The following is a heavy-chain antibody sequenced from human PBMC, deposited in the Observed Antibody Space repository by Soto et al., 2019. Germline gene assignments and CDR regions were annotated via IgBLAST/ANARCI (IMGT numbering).Heavy chain of an antibody. CDR1: AFTFSDYY. CDR3: VRGHQYFHY. V-gene: IGHV3-11*01. J-gene: IGHJ1*01. Sequence: QVPPVESGGGLVKPGGSLRLSCVVSAFTFSDYYMSWVRQAPEKGLECISYISSSGGSTYYADSVKGRFTISRDNAKNSLYLQRDSLRADDTAVYYCVRGHQYFHYWGQGTLVSVSS. CDR2: ISSSGGST.